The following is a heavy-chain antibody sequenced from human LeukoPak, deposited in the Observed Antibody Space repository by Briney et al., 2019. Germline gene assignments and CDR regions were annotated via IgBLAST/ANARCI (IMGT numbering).Heavy chain of an antibody. J-gene: IGHJ4*02. CDR1: GGSFSGYY. CDR2: INHSGST. CDR3: ARLRYGYGAFDY. Sequence: SETLSLTCAVYGGSFSGYYWSWIRQPPGKGLEWIGEINHSGSTNYNPSLKSRVTISVDTSKNQFSLKLSSVTAADTAAYYCARLRYGYGAFDYWGQGTLVTVSS. V-gene: IGHV4-34*01. D-gene: IGHD5-18*01.